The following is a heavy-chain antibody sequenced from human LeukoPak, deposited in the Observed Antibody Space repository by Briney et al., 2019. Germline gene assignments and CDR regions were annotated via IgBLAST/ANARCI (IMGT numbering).Heavy chain of an antibody. CDR2: ISYDGSNK. V-gene: IGHV3-30-3*01. J-gene: IGHJ6*02. CDR3: ASYTQNGMDV. Sequence: GGSLRLSCAASGFTFSSYAMHWVRQAPGKGLEWVAVISYDGSNKYYADSVKGRFTISRDNSKNTLYLQMNSLRAEDTAVYYCASYTQNGMDVWGQGTTVTVPS. D-gene: IGHD4-11*01. CDR1: GFTFSSYA.